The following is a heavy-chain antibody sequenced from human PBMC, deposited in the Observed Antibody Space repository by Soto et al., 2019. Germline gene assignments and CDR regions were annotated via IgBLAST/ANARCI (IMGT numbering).Heavy chain of an antibody. CDR2: VSGSGGST. Sequence: VQLLESGGGLVQPGGSLRLACTASGFTFNHYAMSWVRQAPGKGLEWVSAVSGSGGSTKYADSVKGRFIISRDNSNSTLYLQMDRLRGEDTAVYYCAKDSTVTTSLYFYYYGFDVWGQGTTVTVSS. CDR3: AKDSTVTTSLYFYYYGFDV. V-gene: IGHV3-23*01. D-gene: IGHD4-17*01. J-gene: IGHJ6*01. CDR1: GFTFNHYA.